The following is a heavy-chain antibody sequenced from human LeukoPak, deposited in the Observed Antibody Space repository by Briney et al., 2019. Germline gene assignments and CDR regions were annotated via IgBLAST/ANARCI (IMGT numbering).Heavy chain of an antibody. Sequence: GGSLRLSCAASGFTFSSYAMHWVRQAPGKGLEWVAVISYDGSNKYYADSVKGRFTISRDNSKNTLYLQMNSLRAEDTAVYYFGRGPVPAAIPDFGYWGQGTLVTVSS. D-gene: IGHD2-2*01. CDR2: ISYDGSNK. CDR1: GFTFSSYA. V-gene: IGHV3-30*01. J-gene: IGHJ4*02. CDR3: GRGPVPAAIPDFGY.